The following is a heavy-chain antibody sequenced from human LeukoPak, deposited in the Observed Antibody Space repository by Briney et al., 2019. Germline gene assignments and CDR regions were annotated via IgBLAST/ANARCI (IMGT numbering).Heavy chain of an antibody. CDR3: ARRNLFDY. V-gene: IGHV3-7*01. J-gene: IGHJ4*02. CDR1: GFSFTSYW. D-gene: IGHD2/OR15-2a*01. Sequence: GSLRLSCAACGFSFTSYWMNCVRQAPGKGLEWVANIKYDGSEKNYVSSVKGRFTISRDNAKKSLYLQMDSLRAEDTAVYYCARRNLFDYWGQGALVIVSS. CDR2: IKYDGSEK.